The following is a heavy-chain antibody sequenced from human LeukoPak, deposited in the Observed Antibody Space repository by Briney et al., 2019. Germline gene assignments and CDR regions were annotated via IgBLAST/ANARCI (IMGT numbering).Heavy chain of an antibody. Sequence: GGSLRLSCAASGFTFSDYGIHWVRQAPGKGLEWVAVIWYDASKEYYADSVKGRFTISRDNSKNSLYLRMNSLTADDTAVYYCARDDYDGNLALDYWGQGTLVTVSS. CDR3: ARDDYDGNLALDY. CDR1: GFTFSDYG. V-gene: IGHV3-33*01. CDR2: IWYDASKE. D-gene: IGHD4-23*01. J-gene: IGHJ4*02.